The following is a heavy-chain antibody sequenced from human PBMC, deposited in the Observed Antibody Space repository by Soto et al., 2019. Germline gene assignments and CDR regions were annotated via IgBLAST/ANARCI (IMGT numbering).Heavy chain of an antibody. CDR2: TYYRSKWYN. V-gene: IGHV6-1*01. D-gene: IGHD1-20*01. Sequence: SQTLSLTCAISGDSVSSNSAAWNWIRQSPSRGLEWLGRTYYRSKWYNDYAVSVKSRITINPDTSKNQFSLQLNSVTPEDTAVYYCARVASYNWNDADYYYYGMDVWGQGTTVTVSS. CDR1: GDSVSSNSAA. J-gene: IGHJ6*02. CDR3: ARVASYNWNDADYYYYGMDV.